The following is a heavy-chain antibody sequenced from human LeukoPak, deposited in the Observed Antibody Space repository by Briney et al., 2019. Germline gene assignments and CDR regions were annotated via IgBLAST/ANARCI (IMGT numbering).Heavy chain of an antibody. D-gene: IGHD3-10*01. J-gene: IGHJ4*02. CDR1: GGSISSSSYY. CDR2: IYYSGST. V-gene: IGHV4-39*07. CDR3: ARRPRGSGSYYNPQYYFDY. Sequence: KSSEILSLTCTVSGGSISSSSYYWGWIRQPPGKGLEWIGSIYYSGSTYYNPSLKSRVTISVDTSKNQFSLKLSSVTAADTAMYYCARRPRGSGSYYNPQYYFDYWGQGTLVTVSS.